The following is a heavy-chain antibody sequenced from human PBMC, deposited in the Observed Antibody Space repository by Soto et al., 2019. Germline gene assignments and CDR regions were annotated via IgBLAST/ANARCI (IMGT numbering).Heavy chain of an antibody. D-gene: IGHD1-1*01. J-gene: IGHJ4*02. Sequence: SETLSLTCTVSGGSISSYYWSWIRQPPGKGLEWIGYIYYSGSTNYNPSLKSRVTISVDTSKNQFSLKMSSVTAADTAVYYCSRLATRYYFDYWGQGTLVTVSS. CDR3: SRLATRYYFDY. CDR1: GGSISSYY. V-gene: IGHV4-59*01. CDR2: IYYSGST.